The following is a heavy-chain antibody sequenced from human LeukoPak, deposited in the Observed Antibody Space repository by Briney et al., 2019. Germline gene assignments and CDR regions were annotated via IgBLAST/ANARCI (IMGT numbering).Heavy chain of an antibody. J-gene: IGHJ2*01. CDR2: IYDSGSA. CDR1: GGSISNGGYS. V-gene: IGHV4-30-2*01. Sequence: PSETLSLTCAVSGGSISNGGYSWSWIRQPPGKGLEWIGYIYDSGSAYYNPSLKSRVTISVDRSKNHFSLRLSSVTAADTAVYYCARGDSRRGGWYFVLWGRGTLVTVSS. D-gene: IGHD6-13*01. CDR3: ARGDSRRGGWYFVL.